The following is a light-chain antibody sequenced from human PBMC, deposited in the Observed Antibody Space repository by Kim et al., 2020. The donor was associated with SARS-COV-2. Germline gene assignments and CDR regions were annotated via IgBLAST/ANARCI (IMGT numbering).Light chain of an antibody. V-gene: IGLV1-51*01. CDR3: ATWDSSLTSYV. CDR1: ASNIGSNV. CDR2: DND. J-gene: IGLJ1*01. Sequence: GQKDSISCSGTASNIGSNVVSWYKQFPGAAPKLLIYDNDKRPSGIPDRFSGSKSGTSGTLGITGLQTGDEAEYYCATWDSSLTSYVFGIGTKVTVL.